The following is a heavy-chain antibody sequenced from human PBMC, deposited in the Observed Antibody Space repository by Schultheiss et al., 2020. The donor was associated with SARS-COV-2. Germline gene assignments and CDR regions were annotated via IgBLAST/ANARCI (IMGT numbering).Heavy chain of an antibody. CDR2: ISYDGSNK. J-gene: IGHJ4*02. V-gene: IGHV3-30*07. Sequence: GGSLRLSCAASGFTFSSYAMHWVRQSPGKGLEWVAVISYDGSNKYYADSVKGRFTISRDNAKNSLYLQMNSLRAEDTAVYYCARLKRGSSGYFDYWGQGTLVTVSS. CDR1: GFTFSSYA. CDR3: ARLKRGSSGYFDY. D-gene: IGHD3-22*01.